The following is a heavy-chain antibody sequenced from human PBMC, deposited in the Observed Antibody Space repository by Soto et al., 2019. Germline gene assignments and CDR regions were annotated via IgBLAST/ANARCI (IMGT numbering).Heavy chain of an antibody. CDR3: ARGDYGAPPDY. V-gene: IGHV1-18*01. J-gene: IGHJ4*02. Sequence: ASVKVSCKASGYTFIIYGIGWVRQAPGQGLEWMGWISGYNGNTHYAQKFQGRVTMTTDTSTSTAYMELRSLRSDDTAVYYCARGDYGAPPDYWGQGTLVTVSS. CDR1: GYTFIIYG. D-gene: IGHD4-17*01. CDR2: ISGYNGNT.